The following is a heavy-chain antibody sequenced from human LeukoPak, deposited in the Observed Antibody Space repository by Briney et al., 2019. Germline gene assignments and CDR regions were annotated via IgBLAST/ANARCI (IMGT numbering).Heavy chain of an antibody. V-gene: IGHV4-39*01. D-gene: IGHD1-14*01. CDR3: ARLPTGTRYGMDV. CDR2: IYYSGST. Sequence: SETLSLTCTVSGDSISSSSYYWGWIRQPPGKGLAYIGSIYYSGSTYYNPSLKSRVTISVDTSKNRFSLRLSSLTAADTAVYYCARLPTGTRYGMDVWGQGTTVTVSS. CDR1: GDSISSSSYY. J-gene: IGHJ6*02.